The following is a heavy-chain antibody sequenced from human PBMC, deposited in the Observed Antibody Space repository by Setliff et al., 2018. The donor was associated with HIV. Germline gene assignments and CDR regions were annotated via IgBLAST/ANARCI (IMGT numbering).Heavy chain of an antibody. CDR3: ARDSSSWYEFYFDC. D-gene: IGHD6-13*01. CDR2: ISSSGGTI. V-gene: IGHV3-11*04. CDR1: GFTFSNAW. J-gene: IGHJ4*02. Sequence: GGSLRLSCAASGFTFSNAWMSWVRQAPGKGLEWVSYISSSGGTIYYADSVKGRFTISRDNAKNSLYLQMNSLRAEDTAVYYCARDSSSWYEFYFDCWGQGTLVTVSS.